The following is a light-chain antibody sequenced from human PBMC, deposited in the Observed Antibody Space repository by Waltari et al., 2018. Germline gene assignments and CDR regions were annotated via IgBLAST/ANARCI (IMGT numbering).Light chain of an antibody. V-gene: IGLV1-40*01. CDR3: QSYDSTQSGWV. CDR2: GNS. Sequence: QSVLTQPSSVSGAPGPWVTISCTGSSSNIGADFDVSWYQQLPGTPPKLLIYGNSNRPSGVPDRVSGSTSGTSASLAITGLRPEDEAHYYGQSYDSTQSGWVFGGGTKLTVL. J-gene: IGLJ3*02. CDR1: SSNIGADFD.